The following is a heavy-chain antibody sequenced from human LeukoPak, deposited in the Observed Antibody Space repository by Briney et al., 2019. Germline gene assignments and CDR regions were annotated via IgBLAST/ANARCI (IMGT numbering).Heavy chain of an antibody. Sequence: PSETLSLTCSVSGGSMRSYYWSWIRQPPGKGLEWIGYIYYSGSTSYNPSLESRVTISLETSKNQFSLKLSSVTAADTAVYYCARDDWIPGYCTGIGCSDAFDLWGPGTMVTVSS. D-gene: IGHD2-8*02. J-gene: IGHJ3*01. V-gene: IGHV4-59*01. CDR2: IYYSGST. CDR1: GGSMRSYY. CDR3: ARDDWIPGYCTGIGCSDAFDL.